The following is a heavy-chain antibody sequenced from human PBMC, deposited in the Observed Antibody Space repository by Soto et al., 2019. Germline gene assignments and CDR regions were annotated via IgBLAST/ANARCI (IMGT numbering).Heavy chain of an antibody. Sequence: ASVKVSCKASGYTFTGYYMHWVRQAPGQGLEWMGWINPNSGGTNYAQKFQGWVTMTRDTSISTAYMELSRLRSDDTAVYYCARRRIAAAGTDFDYWGQGTLVTVSS. J-gene: IGHJ4*02. CDR1: GYTFTGYY. V-gene: IGHV1-2*04. CDR3: ARRRIAAAGTDFDY. CDR2: INPNSGGT. D-gene: IGHD6-13*01.